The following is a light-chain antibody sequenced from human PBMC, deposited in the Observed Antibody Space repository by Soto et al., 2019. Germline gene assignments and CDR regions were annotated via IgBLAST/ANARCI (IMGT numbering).Light chain of an antibody. CDR3: ISYTSSSTLYF. Sequence: QSVLTQPASVSGSPGQSITISCTGTSSDVGGYNYVSWYQHHPGKAPKVMIFEVSNRPSGVSIRFSGSKSGNTASLTISGLQAEDEADYYCISYTSSSTLYFFGTGTKVTVL. J-gene: IGLJ1*01. CDR2: EVS. CDR1: SSDVGGYNY. V-gene: IGLV2-14*01.